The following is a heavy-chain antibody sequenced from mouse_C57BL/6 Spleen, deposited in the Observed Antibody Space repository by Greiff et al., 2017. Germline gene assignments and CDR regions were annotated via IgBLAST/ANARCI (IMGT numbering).Heavy chain of an antibody. J-gene: IGHJ1*03. Sequence: QVQLKESGAELVRPGASVTLSCKASGYTFTDYEMHWVKQTPVHGLEWIGAIDPETGGTAYNQKFKGKAILTADKSSSTAYMELRSLTSEDSAVYYCTCGSSWGYFDVWGTGTTVTVSS. CDR3: TCGSSWGYFDV. CDR2: IDPETGGT. V-gene: IGHV1-15*01. CDR1: GYTFTDYE. D-gene: IGHD1-1*01.